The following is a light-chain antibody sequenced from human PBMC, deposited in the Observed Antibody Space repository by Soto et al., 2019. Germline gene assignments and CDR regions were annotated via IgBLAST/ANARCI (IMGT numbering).Light chain of an antibody. V-gene: IGLV2-14*01. CDR2: DVT. J-gene: IGLJ1*01. Sequence: QCALTQPASVSGSPGRSIAISCTGTSSDVGGYNSVSWYQQHPGKAPKLMIYDVTNRPSGVSNRFSGSKSGNTASLTISGLQAEDEADYYCSSYASGGTYVFGTGTKVTV. CDR1: SSDVGGYNS. CDR3: SSYASGGTYV.